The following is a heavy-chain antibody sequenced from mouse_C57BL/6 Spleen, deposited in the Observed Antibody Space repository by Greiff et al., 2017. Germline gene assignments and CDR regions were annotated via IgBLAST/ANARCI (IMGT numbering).Heavy chain of an antibody. CDR3: ARNYYGSRNYAMDY. D-gene: IGHD1-1*01. Sequence: DVKLVESGGDLVKPGGSLKLSCAASGFTFSSYGMSWVRQTPDKRLEWVATISSGGSYTYYPDSVKGRFTISRDNAKNTLYLQMSSLKSEDTAMYYCARNYYGSRNYAMDYWGQGTSVTVSS. V-gene: IGHV5-6*02. CDR1: GFTFSSYG. CDR2: ISSGGSYT. J-gene: IGHJ4*01.